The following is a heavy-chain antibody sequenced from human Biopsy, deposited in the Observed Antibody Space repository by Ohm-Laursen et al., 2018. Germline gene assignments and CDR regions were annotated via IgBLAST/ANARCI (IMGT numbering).Heavy chain of an antibody. Sequence: VSSVTVSCKASGYIFTGYYMHWVRQAPGQGLEWMGWLNTNSGDTEYAENFQGRVTMTRDTSISTAYMGLSRLRSDDTAVYYCARLTRSTPTTGVWGQGTLVTVSS. D-gene: IGHD2-8*01. J-gene: IGHJ4*02. CDR1: GYIFTGYY. CDR2: LNTNSGDT. V-gene: IGHV1-2*02. CDR3: ARLTRSTPTTGV.